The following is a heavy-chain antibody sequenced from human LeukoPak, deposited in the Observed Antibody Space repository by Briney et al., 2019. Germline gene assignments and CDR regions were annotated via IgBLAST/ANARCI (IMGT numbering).Heavy chain of an antibody. J-gene: IGHJ4*02. V-gene: IGHV1-69*04. D-gene: IGHD3-22*01. CDR2: IIPILGIA. CDR3: ASALDYYDSSGYYSY. Sequence: SVKVSCKASGGTFSSYAISWVRQAPGQGLEWMGRIIPILGIANYAQKFQGRVTITADKSTSTAYMELSSLRSEDTAVYYCASALDYYDSSGYYSYWGQGTLVTVSS. CDR1: GGTFSSYA.